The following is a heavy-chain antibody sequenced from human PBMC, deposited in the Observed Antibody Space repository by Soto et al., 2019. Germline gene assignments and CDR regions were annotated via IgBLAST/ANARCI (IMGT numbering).Heavy chain of an antibody. D-gene: IGHD3-10*01. J-gene: IGHJ6*02. CDR2: VNRDGST. CDR3: AGFRWFGQKYELDV. Sequence: QVYLQQWGAGLLKPSETLSLTCGVYGESFSGYYWSWIRQPPGKGLEWMGEVNRDGSTNYNPSLKSRVTMSTDTSKKQISPNLNSVTAAATAVYYCAGFRWFGQKYELDVWGQGTTVTVSS. V-gene: IGHV4-34*01. CDR1: GESFSGYY.